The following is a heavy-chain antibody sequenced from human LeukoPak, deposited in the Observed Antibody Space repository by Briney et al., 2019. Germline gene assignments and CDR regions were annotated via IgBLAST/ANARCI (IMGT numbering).Heavy chain of an antibody. V-gene: IGHV3-11*01. CDR2: ISSSGSTI. J-gene: IGHJ5*02. CDR1: GFTFSDYY. CDR3: ASPGIAAAGTGSNWFDP. Sequence: GSLRLSCAASGFTFSDYYMSWIRQAPGKGLEWVSYISSSGSTIYYADSVKGRLTISRDNAKNSLYLQMNSLRAEDTAVYYCASPGIAAAGTGSNWFDPWGQGTLVTVSS. D-gene: IGHD6-13*01.